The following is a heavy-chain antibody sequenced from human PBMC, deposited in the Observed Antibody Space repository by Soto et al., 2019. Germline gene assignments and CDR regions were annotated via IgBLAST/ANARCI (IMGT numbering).Heavy chain of an antibody. Sequence: ASVKVSCKASGGTFSSYATSWVRQAPGQGLEWMGGIIPIFGTANYAQKFQGRVTITADESTSTAYMELSSLRSEDTAVYYCARGDPLATVTNWFDPWGQGTLVTVSS. J-gene: IGHJ5*02. CDR3: ARGDPLATVTNWFDP. D-gene: IGHD4-17*01. CDR2: IIPIFGTA. V-gene: IGHV1-69*13. CDR1: GGTFSSYA.